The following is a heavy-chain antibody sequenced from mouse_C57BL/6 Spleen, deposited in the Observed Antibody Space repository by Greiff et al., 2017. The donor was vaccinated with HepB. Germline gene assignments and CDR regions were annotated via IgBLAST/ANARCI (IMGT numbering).Heavy chain of an antibody. CDR2: INPSNGGT. CDR1: GYTFTSYW. D-gene: IGHD2-4*01. CDR3: AREGLRGNYYFDY. J-gene: IGHJ2*01. Sequence: VKLQQPGTELVKPGASVKLSCKASGYTFTSYWMHWVKQRPGQGLEWIGNINPSNGGTNYNEKFKSKATLTVDKSSSTAYMQLSSLTSEDSAVYYCAREGLRGNYYFDYWGQGTTLTVSS. V-gene: IGHV1-53*01.